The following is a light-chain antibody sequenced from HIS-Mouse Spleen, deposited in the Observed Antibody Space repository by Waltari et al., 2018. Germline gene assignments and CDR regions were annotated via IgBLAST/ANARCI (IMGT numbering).Light chain of an antibody. J-gene: IGLJ2*01. CDR3: SSYAGSNNFVV. V-gene: IGLV2-8*01. CDR1: SSDVGGYNY. CDR2: EVS. Sequence: QSALTQPPSASGSPGQSVTISCTGTSSDVGGYNYVSWYQQHPGKAPKLLIYEVSKWPSGVPKRFSGSKSGNTASLTVSGLQAEDEADYYCSSYAGSNNFVVFGGGTKLTVL.